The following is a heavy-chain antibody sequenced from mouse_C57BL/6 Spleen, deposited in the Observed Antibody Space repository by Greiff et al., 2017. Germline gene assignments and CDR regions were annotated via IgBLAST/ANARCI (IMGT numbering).Heavy chain of an antibody. J-gene: IGHJ2*01. D-gene: IGHD4-1*01. CDR1: GYTFTDYY. Sequence: VQLKESGPVLVKPGASVKMSCKASGYTFTDYYMNWVKQSHGKSLEWIGVINPYNGGTSYNQKFKGKATLTVDKSSSTAYMELNSLTSEDSAVYYCASGTSGYWGQGTTLTVSS. CDR3: ASGTSGY. V-gene: IGHV1-19*01. CDR2: INPYNGGT.